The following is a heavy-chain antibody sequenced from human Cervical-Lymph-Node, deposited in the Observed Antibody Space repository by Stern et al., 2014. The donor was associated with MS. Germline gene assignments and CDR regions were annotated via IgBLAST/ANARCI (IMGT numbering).Heavy chain of an antibody. J-gene: IGHJ5*02. CDR3: ARDPSYCGGDCYANWFDP. D-gene: IGHD2-21*02. CDR2: INSDGRST. CDR1: GFTFSSYW. V-gene: IGHV3-74*01. Sequence: EVQLVESGGGLVQPGGSLRLSCAASGFTFSSYWMHWVRQAPGKGLVWVSRINSDGRSTSYADCVKGRFTISRDNAKNTLYLQMNSLRAEDTAVYYCARDPSYCGGDCYANWFDPWGQGTLVTVSS.